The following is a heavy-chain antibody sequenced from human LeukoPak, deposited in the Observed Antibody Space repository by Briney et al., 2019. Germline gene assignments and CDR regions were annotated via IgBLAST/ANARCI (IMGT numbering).Heavy chain of an antibody. J-gene: IGHJ4*02. CDR1: GFTFSSYS. D-gene: IGHD3-22*01. CDR2: ISSSSSYI. CDR3: ARARGYYYDRSGYREFDY. Sequence: GGSLRLSCAASGFTFSSYSMNWVRQAPGKGLEWVSSISSSSSYIYYADSVKGRFTISRDNAKNSLYLQMNSLRAEDTAVYYCARARGYYYDRSGYREFDYWGQGTLVTVSS. V-gene: IGHV3-21*01.